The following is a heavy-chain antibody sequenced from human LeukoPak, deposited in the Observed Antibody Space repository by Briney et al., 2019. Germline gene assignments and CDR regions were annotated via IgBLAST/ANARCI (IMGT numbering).Heavy chain of an antibody. J-gene: IGHJ5*02. V-gene: IGHV5-51*01. CDR2: IYPGDSDT. Sequence: GESLKISCKGSGYSFTSYWIGWVRQLPGKGLEWMGIIYPGDSDTRYNPSLQGQVTISADTSISTAYLQWSSLKASDTAMYYCARHAVPSSYGDLQDNWFDPWGQGTLVTVSS. D-gene: IGHD4-17*01. CDR1: GYSFTSYW. CDR3: ARHAVPSSYGDLQDNWFDP.